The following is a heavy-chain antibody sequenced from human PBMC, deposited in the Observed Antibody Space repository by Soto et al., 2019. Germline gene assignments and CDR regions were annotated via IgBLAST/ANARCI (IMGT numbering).Heavy chain of an antibody. J-gene: IGHJ4*02. CDR1: VGSISSYY. CDR3: AGAYYYGSGSGFFDY. Sequence: SETLSLACTVSVGSISSYYWSWIRQPAGKGLEWIGRIYTSGSTNYNPSLKSRVTMSVDTSKNQFSLKLSSVTAADTAVYYCAGAYYYGSGSGFFDYWGQGTLVTVSS. CDR2: IYTSGST. D-gene: IGHD3-10*01. V-gene: IGHV4-4*07.